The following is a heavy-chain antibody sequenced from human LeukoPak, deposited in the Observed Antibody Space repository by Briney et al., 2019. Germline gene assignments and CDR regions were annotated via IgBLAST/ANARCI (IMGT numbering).Heavy chain of an antibody. V-gene: IGHV3-74*01. J-gene: IGHJ4*02. CDR1: GFTLSSYW. Sequence: GGSLRLSCAVSGFTLSSYWMHWVRQAPGKGLVWVSRINSDGSTTDYADSVKGRFTISRDNANNTLYLQMNSLRAEDAGVYYCARGLTLLGYCSSTSCLMNYWGQGTLVTVSS. CDR2: INSDGSTT. D-gene: IGHD2-2*01. CDR3: ARGLTLLGYCSSTSCLMNY.